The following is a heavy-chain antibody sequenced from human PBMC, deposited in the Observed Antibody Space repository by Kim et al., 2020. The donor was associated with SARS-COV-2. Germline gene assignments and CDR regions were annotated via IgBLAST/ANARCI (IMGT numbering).Heavy chain of an antibody. D-gene: IGHD2-21*02. J-gene: IGHJ5*02. V-gene: IGHV3-21*01. CDR3: ARDRGTYCGGDCYSWAEKNWFDP. CDR2: ISSSSSYI. CDR1: GFTFSSYS. Sequence: GGSLRLSCAASGFTFSSYSMNWVRQAPGKGLEWVSSISSSSSYIYYADSVKGRFTISRDNAKNSLYLQMNSLRAEDTAVYYCARDRGTYCGGDCYSWAEKNWFDPWGQGTLVTVSS.